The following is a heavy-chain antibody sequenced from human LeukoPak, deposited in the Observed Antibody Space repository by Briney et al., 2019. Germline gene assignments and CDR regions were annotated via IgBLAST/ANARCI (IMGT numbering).Heavy chain of an antibody. CDR1: GGSISSYY. J-gene: IGHJ4*02. V-gene: IGHV4-59*01. Sequence: SETLSLTCTVSGGSISSYYWSWIRQPPGKGLEWIGYIYYSGSTNYNPSLKSRVTISVDTSKNQFSLKLSSVTAADTAVYYCAGARHYGSGSYYNGIFDYWGQGTLVTVSS. CDR2: IYYSGST. D-gene: IGHD3-10*01. CDR3: AGARHYGSGSYYNGIFDY.